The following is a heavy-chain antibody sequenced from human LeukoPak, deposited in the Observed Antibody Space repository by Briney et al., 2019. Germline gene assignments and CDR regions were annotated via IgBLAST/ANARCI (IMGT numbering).Heavy chain of an antibody. CDR1: GFTFSSYS. D-gene: IGHD6-19*01. Sequence: PGGSLRLSCAASGFTFSSYSMNWVRQAPGKGLEWVSSIDSSSSYIYYADSVAGRFTISRDNAKNSLYLQMNSLRAEDTAVYYCSRDARIAVAGTSPESSDYWGQGTLVTVSS. CDR3: SRDARIAVAGTSPESSDY. CDR2: IDSSSSYI. V-gene: IGHV3-21*01. J-gene: IGHJ4*02.